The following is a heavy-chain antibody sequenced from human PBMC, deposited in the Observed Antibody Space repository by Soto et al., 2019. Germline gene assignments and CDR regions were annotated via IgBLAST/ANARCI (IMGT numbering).Heavy chain of an antibody. D-gene: IGHD3-3*01. J-gene: IGHJ4*02. Sequence: ASVKVSCKASGYTFTSYGISWVRQAPGQGLEWMGWISGYNGNTHYAQTLQGRVTMTTDTSTTTAYMELRSLISDDTAVYYCARCYGFGSGYPNFDLWGQGTLVTVSS. CDR3: ARCYGFGSGYPNFDL. CDR2: ISGYNGNT. V-gene: IGHV1-18*01. CDR1: GYTFTSYG.